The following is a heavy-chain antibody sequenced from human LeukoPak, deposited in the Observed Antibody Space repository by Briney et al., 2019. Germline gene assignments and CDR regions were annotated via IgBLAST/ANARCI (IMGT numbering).Heavy chain of an antibody. V-gene: IGHV4-39*01. D-gene: IGHD1-26*01. CDR1: GGSISSSSYY. J-gene: IGHJ4*02. CDR2: IYYSGST. CDR3: ARHGVGGPTPWYYFDY. Sequence: SETLSLTCTVSGGSISSSSYYWGWIRQPPGKGLEWIGSIYYSGSTYYNPPLKSRVTISVDTSKNQFSLKLSSVTAADTAVYYCARHGVGGPTPWYYFDYWGQGTLVTVSS.